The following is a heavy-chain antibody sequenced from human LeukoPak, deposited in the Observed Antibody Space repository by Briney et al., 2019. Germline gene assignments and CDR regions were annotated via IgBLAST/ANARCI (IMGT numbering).Heavy chain of an antibody. D-gene: IGHD1-26*01. Sequence: GFXXXSXXXXWVXQAAGKXXXXXAAXXXRGGSTYYADSVKGRLTIGRDNSKNTLYMKIDSLRAEDTAVYYCAKDLGSGSYYPSEYFQHWGQGTLVTVPS. CDR1: GFXXXSXX. J-gene: IGHJ1*01. CDR3: AKDLGSGSYYPSEYFQH. CDR2: XXXRGGST. V-gene: IGHV3-23*01.